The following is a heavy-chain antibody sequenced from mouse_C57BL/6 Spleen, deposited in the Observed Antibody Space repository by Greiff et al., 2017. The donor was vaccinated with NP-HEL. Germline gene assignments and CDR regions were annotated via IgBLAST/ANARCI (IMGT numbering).Heavy chain of an antibody. J-gene: IGHJ4*01. CDR1: GYTFTSYW. CDR2: IYPGNSDT. V-gene: IGHV1-5*01. Sequence: VQLQQSGTVLARPGASVKMSCKTSGYTFTSYWMHWVKQRPGQGLEWIGAIYPGNSDTSYNQKFKGKAKLTAVTAASTAYKELSSLTNEDSAVDYCTRDKAYSNYFFDAMDYWGQGTSVTVSS. CDR3: TRDKAYSNYFFDAMDY. D-gene: IGHD2-5*01.